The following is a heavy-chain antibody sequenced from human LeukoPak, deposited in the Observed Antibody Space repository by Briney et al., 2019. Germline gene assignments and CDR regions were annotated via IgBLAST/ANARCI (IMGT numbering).Heavy chain of an antibody. CDR1: GLTFSSSW. Sequence: PGGSLRLSCAVSGLTFSSSWMDWVRQAPGKGLEWVASINPDGNKKYSADSVKGRFTISRDNAENSLYLQMNSLRVEDTAVYYCARDRAWNYFDYWGQGTLVTVSS. D-gene: IGHD3-3*01. J-gene: IGHJ4*02. V-gene: IGHV3-7*01. CDR2: INPDGNKK. CDR3: ARDRAWNYFDY.